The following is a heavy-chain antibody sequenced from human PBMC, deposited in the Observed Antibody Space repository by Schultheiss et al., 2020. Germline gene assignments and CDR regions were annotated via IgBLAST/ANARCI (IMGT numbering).Heavy chain of an antibody. Sequence: GGSLRLSCAASGFTFSSYGMHWVRQAPGKGLEWVAVIWYDGSNKYYADSVKGRFTISRDNSKNTLYLQMNSLRAEDTAVYYCARGRDCSSTSCYTKIFDYWGQGTLVTVSS. CDR1: GFTFSSYG. V-gene: IGHV3-33*08. D-gene: IGHD2-2*02. J-gene: IGHJ4*02. CDR3: ARGRDCSSTSCYTKIFDY. CDR2: IWYDGSNK.